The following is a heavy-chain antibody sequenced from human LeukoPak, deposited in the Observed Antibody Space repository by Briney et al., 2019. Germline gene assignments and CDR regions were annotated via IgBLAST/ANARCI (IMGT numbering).Heavy chain of an antibody. CDR1: GFTFSSYA. CDR2: ISGSGGST. CDR3: AKGGTDYYDSSGYFIFDY. Sequence: GGSLRLSCAASGFTFSSYAMSWVRQAPGKGLEWVSAISGSGGSTYYADSVKGRFTISRDNSMNTLYLQMNSLRAEDTAVYYCAKGGTDYYDSSGYFIFDYWGQGTLVTVSS. D-gene: IGHD3-22*01. J-gene: IGHJ4*02. V-gene: IGHV3-23*01.